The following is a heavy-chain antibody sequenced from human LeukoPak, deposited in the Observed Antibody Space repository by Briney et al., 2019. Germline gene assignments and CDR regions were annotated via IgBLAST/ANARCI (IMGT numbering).Heavy chain of an antibody. V-gene: IGHV1-2*02. CDR2: INPNSGGT. Sequence: GASVTVSCKASGYTFTGYCMHWVRQAPGQGLEWMGWINPNSGGTNYAQKFQGRVTMTRDTSISTAYMELSRLRSDDTAVYYCARAAMITYSSSSHNWFDPWGQGTLVTVSS. D-gene: IGHD6-6*01. J-gene: IGHJ5*02. CDR3: ARAAMITYSSSSHNWFDP. CDR1: GYTFTGYC.